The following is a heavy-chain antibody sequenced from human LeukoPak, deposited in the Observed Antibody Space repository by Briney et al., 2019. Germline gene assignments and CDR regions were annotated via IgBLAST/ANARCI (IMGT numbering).Heavy chain of an antibody. CDR3: ARDQGATGAVWFDP. J-gene: IGHJ5*02. CDR1: GGSISSHY. D-gene: IGHD7-27*01. Sequence: SETLSLTCTVSGGSISSHYWSWIRQPPGKGLEWIGYIYYSGSTNYNPSLKSRVTISVDTSKNQFPLKLSSVTAADTAVYYCARDQGATGAVWFDPWGQGTLVTVSS. V-gene: IGHV4-59*11. CDR2: IYYSGST.